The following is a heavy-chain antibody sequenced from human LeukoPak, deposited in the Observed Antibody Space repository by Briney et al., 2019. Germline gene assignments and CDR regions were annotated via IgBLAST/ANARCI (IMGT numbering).Heavy chain of an antibody. D-gene: IGHD3-22*01. CDR2: INPNSGGT. CDR3: AREAPGYYDSSGYPLFDY. CDR1: GYTFTTYG. Sequence: GASVKVSCKASGYTFTTYGLSWVRQAPGQGLEWMGWINPNSGGTNYAQKFQGRVTMTRDTSISTAYMELSRLRSDDTAVYYCAREAPGYYDSSGYPLFDYWGQGTLVTVSS. V-gene: IGHV1-2*02. J-gene: IGHJ4*02.